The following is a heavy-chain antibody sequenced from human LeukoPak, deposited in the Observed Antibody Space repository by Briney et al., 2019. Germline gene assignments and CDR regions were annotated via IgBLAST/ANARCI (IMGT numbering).Heavy chain of an antibody. CDR2: ISNSGGST. Sequence: PGGSLRLSCAASGFTFSSYVMSWVRQAPGKGLEWVSSISNSGGSTYYADSVKGRFTISRDNSKNTLYLQMNSLRAEDTAVYYCARVYCSSTSCLFDYWGQGTLVTVSS. V-gene: IGHV3-23*01. CDR1: GFTFSSYV. J-gene: IGHJ4*02. CDR3: ARVYCSSTSCLFDY. D-gene: IGHD2-2*01.